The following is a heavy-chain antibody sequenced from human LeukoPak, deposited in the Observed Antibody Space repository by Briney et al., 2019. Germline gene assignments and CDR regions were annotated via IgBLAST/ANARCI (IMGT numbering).Heavy chain of an antibody. CDR3: ARSKVGGYFDY. CDR2: IYSGGTE. V-gene: IGHV3-66*01. Sequence: GGSLRLSCAASGFTVSSNYMSWVRQAPGKGLEWVSVIYSGGTEYYADSVKGRFTISRDNSKNTLYLQMNSLRAEDTAVYYCARSKVGGYFDYWGQGTLVTVSS. J-gene: IGHJ4*02. CDR1: GFTVSSNY. D-gene: IGHD4-23*01.